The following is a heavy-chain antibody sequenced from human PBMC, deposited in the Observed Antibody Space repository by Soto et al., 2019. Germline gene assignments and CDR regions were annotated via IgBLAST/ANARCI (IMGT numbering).Heavy chain of an antibody. CDR2: VYTSDYT. CDR1: GASIRSYY. J-gene: IGHJ6*02. D-gene: IGHD3-10*01. Sequence: SETLSLTCSVSGASIRSYYWHWIRQPPGKGLEWIGYVYTSDYTRYSSSLKSRVTISVDTSKSQFYLRLNSVTAADTAVYYCASSAGPPGDSFYYNGMDVWGQGTTVTVSS. CDR3: ASSAGPPGDSFYYNGMDV. V-gene: IGHV4-4*08.